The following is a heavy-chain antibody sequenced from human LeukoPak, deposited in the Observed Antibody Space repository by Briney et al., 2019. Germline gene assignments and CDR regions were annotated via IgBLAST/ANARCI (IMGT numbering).Heavy chain of an antibody. J-gene: IGHJ4*02. D-gene: IGHD6-19*01. V-gene: IGHV3-20*04. CDR1: GFSFDGYG. CDR3: ARPSFSSGSYFDH. CDR2: INYNGANT. Sequence: GGSLRLSCVASGFSFDGYGMSWVRQAPEKGLEWVSSINYNGANTAYVDSVKGRFTISRDNAKNSLYLQMNSLSGEDTAVYFCARPSFSSGSYFDHWGQGTLVTVSS.